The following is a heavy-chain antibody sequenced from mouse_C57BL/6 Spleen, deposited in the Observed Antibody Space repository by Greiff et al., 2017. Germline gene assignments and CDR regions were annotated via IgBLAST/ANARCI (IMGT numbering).Heavy chain of an antibody. Sequence: QVQLQQPGAELVRPGTSVKLSCKASGYTFTSYWMHWVKQRPGQGLEWIGVIDPSDSYTNYNQKFKGKATLTVATSSSTAYMQLSSLTSEDSAVYYCARGDGGSSYGFAYWGQGTLVTVSA. CDR2: IDPSDSYT. J-gene: IGHJ3*01. CDR3: ARGDGGSSYGFAY. CDR1: GYTFTSYW. D-gene: IGHD1-1*01. V-gene: IGHV1-59*01.